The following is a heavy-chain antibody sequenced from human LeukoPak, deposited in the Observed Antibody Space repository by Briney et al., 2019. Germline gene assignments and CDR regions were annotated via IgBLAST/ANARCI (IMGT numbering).Heavy chain of an antibody. Sequence: SVKVSCKASGGTFSEDVITWVRQAPGQRPEWMGRIIPVLGVSNFAQKLRGRITITADKSTSTGHIELSRLEFGDTAIYYCTREGVYAPDPSSYHRAPFDIWGQGTVVIVSS. J-gene: IGHJ3*02. CDR3: TREGVYAPDPSSYHRAPFDI. CDR1: GGTFSEDV. D-gene: IGHD3-16*02. V-gene: IGHV1-69*04. CDR2: IIPVLGVS.